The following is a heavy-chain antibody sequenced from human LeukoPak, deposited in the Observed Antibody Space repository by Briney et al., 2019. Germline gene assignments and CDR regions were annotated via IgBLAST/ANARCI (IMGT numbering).Heavy chain of an antibody. Sequence: SVKVSCKASGGTFSSYAISWVRQAPGQGLEWMGGIIPIFGTANYAQKFQGRVTITADESTSTAYMELSSLRSEDTAVYYCASLQYYYDSSGYYWDYWGQGTLVTVSS. CDR2: IIPIFGTA. CDR3: ASLQYYYDSSGYYWDY. CDR1: GGTFSSYA. D-gene: IGHD3-22*01. J-gene: IGHJ4*02. V-gene: IGHV1-69*13.